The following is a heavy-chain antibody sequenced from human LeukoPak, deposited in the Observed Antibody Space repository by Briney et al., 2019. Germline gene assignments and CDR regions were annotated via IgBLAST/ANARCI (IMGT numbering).Heavy chain of an antibody. D-gene: IGHD4-23*01. CDR1: GFTCNNYA. Sequence: PGGSLRLSCAASGFTCNNYAMNWVRQAPGKGLVWVSRINSDGSSTSYADSVKGRFTISRDNAKNTLYLQMNSLRAEDTAVYYCARVGGNSAYWGQGTLVTVSS. V-gene: IGHV3-74*01. CDR2: INSDGSST. J-gene: IGHJ4*02. CDR3: ARVGGNSAY.